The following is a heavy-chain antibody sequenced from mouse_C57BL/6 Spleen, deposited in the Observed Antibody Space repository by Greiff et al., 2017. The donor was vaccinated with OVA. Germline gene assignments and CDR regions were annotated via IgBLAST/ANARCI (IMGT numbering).Heavy chain of an antibody. CDR3: ARGDYYGSSPYAMDY. Sequence: EVQLQQSGPELVKPGASVKMPCKASGYTFTDYNMDWVKQSHGKSLEWIGDINPNNGGTIYNQKFKGKATLTVDKSSSTAYMELRSLTSEDTAVYYCARGDYYGSSPYAMDYWGQGTSVTVSS. J-gene: IGHJ4*01. CDR2: INPNNGGT. D-gene: IGHD1-1*01. V-gene: IGHV1-18*01. CDR1: GYTFTDYN.